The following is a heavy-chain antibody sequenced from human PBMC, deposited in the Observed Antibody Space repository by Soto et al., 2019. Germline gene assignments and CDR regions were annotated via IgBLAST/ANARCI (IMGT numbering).Heavy chain of an antibody. CDR2: ISGSGGST. CDR1: GFTFRSHG. Sequence: GRSMRLWWAAAGFTFRSHGRSWVRKDQGKGLEWVSAISGSGGSTYYADSVKGRFTISRDNSKNTLYLQMNSLRAEDTAVYYCAKDRGYSYGWDYFDYWGQGTLVTVSS. J-gene: IGHJ4*02. V-gene: IGHV3-23*01. D-gene: IGHD5-18*01. CDR3: AKDRGYSYGWDYFDY.